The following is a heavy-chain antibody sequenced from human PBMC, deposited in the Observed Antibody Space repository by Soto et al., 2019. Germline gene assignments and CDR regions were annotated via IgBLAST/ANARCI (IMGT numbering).Heavy chain of an antibody. D-gene: IGHD3-10*01. CDR3: ARDHYYGSGSYTYSGYFDY. J-gene: IGHJ4*02. V-gene: IGHV1-46*03. Sequence: QVQLVQSGAEVKKPGASVKVSCKASGYTFTSYYMHWVRQAPGQGLEWMGIINPSGGSTSYAQKFQGRVTMTRDTSTGTVYMELSSLRSEDTAVYYCARDHYYGSGSYTYSGYFDYWGQGTLVTVSS. CDR1: GYTFTSYY. CDR2: INPSGGST.